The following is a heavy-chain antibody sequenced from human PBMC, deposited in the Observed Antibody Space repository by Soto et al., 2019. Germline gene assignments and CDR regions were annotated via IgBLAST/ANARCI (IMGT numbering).Heavy chain of an antibody. CDR1: GGSISSINW. Sequence: SETLSLTCAVSGGSISSINWWSWVRQPPGKGLEWIGEIYHSGSTNYNPSLKSRVTISVDKSKNQFSLKLSSVTAAGTAVYYCARAGRGNYFDYWGQGTLVTISS. D-gene: IGHD2-15*01. V-gene: IGHV4-4*02. CDR2: IYHSGST. J-gene: IGHJ4*02. CDR3: ARAGRGNYFDY.